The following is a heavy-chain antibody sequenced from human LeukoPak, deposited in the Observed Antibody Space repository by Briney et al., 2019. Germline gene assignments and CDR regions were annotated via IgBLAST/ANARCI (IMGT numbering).Heavy chain of an antibody. CDR2: ISYDGSNK. J-gene: IGHJ2*01. D-gene: IGHD2/OR15-2a*01. Sequence: PGGSLRLSCAASGFTFSSYAMHWVRQAPGKGLEWVAVISYDGSNKYYADSVKGRFTISRDNSKNTLYLQMNSLRAEDTAVYYCAASPTTYWYFDLWGRGTLVTVSS. CDR3: AASPTTYWYFDL. V-gene: IGHV3-30-3*01. CDR1: GFTFSSYA.